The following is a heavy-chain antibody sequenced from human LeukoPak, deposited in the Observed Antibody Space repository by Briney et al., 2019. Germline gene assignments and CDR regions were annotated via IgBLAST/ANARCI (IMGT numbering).Heavy chain of an antibody. Sequence: GGSLRLSCAVSGVILSHYDMNWVRQAPGRGREGVLFISSSSSDIYYADSVKGRFTISRDNAENSLYLQLNSLRAEDTAVYYCARASAFWYLPFDYWGRGALVSVSS. CDR3: ARASAFWYLPFDY. J-gene: IGHJ4*02. V-gene: IGHV3-21*01. CDR1: GVILSHYD. CDR2: ISSSSSDI. D-gene: IGHD6-13*01.